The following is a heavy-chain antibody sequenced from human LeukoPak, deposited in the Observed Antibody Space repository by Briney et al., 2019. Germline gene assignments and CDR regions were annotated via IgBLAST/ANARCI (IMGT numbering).Heavy chain of an antibody. Sequence: SETLSLTCTVSGGSISSGGYYWSWIRQPPGKGLEWIGYIYHSGSTYYNPSLKSRVTISVDRSKNQFSLKLSSVTAADTAVYYCARVSPQYSSSWYPRASFDYWGQGTLVTVSS. CDR3: ARVSPQYSSSWYPRASFDY. CDR1: GGSISSGGYY. J-gene: IGHJ4*02. CDR2: IYHSGST. D-gene: IGHD6-13*01. V-gene: IGHV4-30-2*02.